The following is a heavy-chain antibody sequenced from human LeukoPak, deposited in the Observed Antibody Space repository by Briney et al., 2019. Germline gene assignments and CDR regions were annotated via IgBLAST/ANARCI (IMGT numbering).Heavy chain of an antibody. J-gene: IGHJ4*02. CDR3: ARVGAAAASYYFDY. V-gene: IGHV4-59*01. CDR2: IYYSGST. CDR1: GGSISNYY. D-gene: IGHD6-13*01. Sequence: PSETLSLTCTVSGGSISNYYWSWLRQPPGKGLEWIGYIYYSGSTNYNPSLKSRVTISVDTSKNQFSLKLSSVTAADTAVYYCARVGAAAASYYFDYWGQGTLVTVSS.